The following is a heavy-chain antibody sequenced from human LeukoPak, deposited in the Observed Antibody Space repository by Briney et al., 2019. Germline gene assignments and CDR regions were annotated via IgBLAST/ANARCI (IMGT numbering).Heavy chain of an antibody. CDR1: GLTFSTYG. CDR3: ARGEYRNSATLDY. Sequence: GGSLRLSCAASGLTFSTYGMHWVRQAPGKGLEWVAVIWYDGRNKYYADSVKGRFTISRDNSKNTLYLQMNSLRAEDTAVYYCARGEYRNSATLDYWGQGTLVTVSS. J-gene: IGHJ4*02. V-gene: IGHV3-33*01. D-gene: IGHD6-6*01. CDR2: IWYDGRNK.